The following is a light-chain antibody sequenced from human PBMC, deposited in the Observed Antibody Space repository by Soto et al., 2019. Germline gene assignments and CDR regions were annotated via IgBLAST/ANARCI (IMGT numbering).Light chain of an antibody. J-gene: IGKJ4*01. Sequence: VMTQSPATLSVSPGDGVTLSCRASQGISDTLAWYQHKPGQTPRLLIYKTSTMESGVPSRFSGSRSGPEFTLTINSLQAEDFAIYYCQRYNGWPLTFGGGTKVESK. CDR2: KTS. CDR1: QGISDT. CDR3: QRYNGWPLT. V-gene: IGKV3-15*01.